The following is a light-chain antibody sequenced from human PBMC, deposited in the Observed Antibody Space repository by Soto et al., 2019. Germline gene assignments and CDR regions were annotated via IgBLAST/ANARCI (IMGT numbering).Light chain of an antibody. CDR1: RSNIGGYNY. CDR2: GTY. CDR3: AAWDDSLRVVL. V-gene: IGLV1-47*02. J-gene: IGLJ2*01. Sequence: QSVLTQPPSASGTPGQRVTISCSGGRSNIGGYNYVYWFQQYPGTAPKVLVFGTYLRPSGVPDRFSASKSGTSGSLTISGLRFEDEADYYCAAWDDSLRVVLFGGGTKLTVL.